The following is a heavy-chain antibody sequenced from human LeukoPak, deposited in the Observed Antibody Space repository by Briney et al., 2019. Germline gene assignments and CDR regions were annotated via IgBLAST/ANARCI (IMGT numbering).Heavy chain of an antibody. V-gene: IGHV3-23*01. CDR3: VREEYYCSSTSCYAGDFDY. D-gene: IGHD2-2*01. CDR2: ITTSDGNT. Sequence: GGSLRLSCAASGFTFSSYTMSWVRQAPGKGLEWVSTITTSDGNTYYADSVKGRFTISRDNSKNTLYLQMNSLRAEDTAVYYCVREEYYCSSTSCYAGDFDYWGQGTLVTVSS. CDR1: GFTFSSYT. J-gene: IGHJ4*02.